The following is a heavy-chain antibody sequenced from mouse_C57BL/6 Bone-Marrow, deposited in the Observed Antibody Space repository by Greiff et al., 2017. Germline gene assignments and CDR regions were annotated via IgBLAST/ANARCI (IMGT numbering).Heavy chain of an antibody. CDR2: ISGGGGNT. CDR1: GFTFSSYT. V-gene: IGHV5-9*01. D-gene: IGHD1-1*01. CDR3: ASRLYYYGSSYWYFDV. J-gene: IGHJ1*03. Sequence: EVMLVESGGGLVKPGGSLKLSCAASGFTFSSYTMSWVRQTPEKRLEWVATISGGGGNTYYPDSVKGRFTISRDNATNTLYLQMSSLRSEDTALYYCASRLYYYGSSYWYFDVWGTGTTVTVSS.